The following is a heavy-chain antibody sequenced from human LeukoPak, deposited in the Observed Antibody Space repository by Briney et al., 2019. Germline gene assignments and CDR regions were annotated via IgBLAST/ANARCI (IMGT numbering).Heavy chain of an antibody. CDR2: ISGSGGST. D-gene: IGHD2-2*01. J-gene: IGHJ5*02. CDR1: GFTFSSYA. V-gene: IGHV3-23*01. Sequence: GGSLRLSCAASGFTFSSYAMSWVRQAPGKGLEWVSAISGSGGSTYYADSVKGRFTISRDNSKNTLYLQMNSLRAEDTAVYYCAKTFGSTLTNIVVVPAAMNWSDPWGQGTLVTVSS. CDR3: AKTFGSTLTNIVVVPAAMNWSDP.